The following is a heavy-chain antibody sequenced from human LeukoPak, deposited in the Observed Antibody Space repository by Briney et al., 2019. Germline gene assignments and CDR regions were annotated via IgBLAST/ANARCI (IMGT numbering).Heavy chain of an antibody. CDR3: ARSRRDGHNFGY. CDR1: GDSISSSNYY. CDR2: IYYSGST. Sequence: PSETLSLTCTVSGDSISSSNYYRGWIRQPPGKGLEWIGSIYYSGSTYYNPSLKSRVTISVDASKNQFSLKLRSVTAADTALYYCARSRRDGHNFGYWGQGTLVTVSS. J-gene: IGHJ4*02. D-gene: IGHD5-24*01. V-gene: IGHV4-39*01.